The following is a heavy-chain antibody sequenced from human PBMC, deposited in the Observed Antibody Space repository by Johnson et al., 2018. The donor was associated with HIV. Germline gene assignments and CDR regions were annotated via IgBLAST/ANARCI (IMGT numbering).Heavy chain of an antibody. Sequence: VQLVESGAGFVQPGGSLRLSCAASGFSLGSYYMHWVRQAAGKGLEWVSEIDSDGETYYPASVKGRFTTSRENYKNSFYLHMNSLRAGDTVVYYCARRSITSDGFDSWGQGTMVTVSS. CDR1: GFSLGSYY. J-gene: IGHJ3*02. CDR2: IDSDGET. V-gene: IGHV3-13*01. D-gene: IGHD2-2*01. CDR3: ARRSITSDGFDS.